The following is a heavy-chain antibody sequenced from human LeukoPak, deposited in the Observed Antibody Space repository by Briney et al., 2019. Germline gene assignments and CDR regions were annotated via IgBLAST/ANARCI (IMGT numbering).Heavy chain of an antibody. D-gene: IGHD5-12*01. CDR1: GGSISSYY. V-gene: IGHV4-59*01. Sequence: KPSETLSLTCTVSGGSISSYYWSWIRQPPGKGLEWIGYINYSGSTNYNPSLKSRVTMSVDTSKNQFSLKLSSVTAADTAMYYCAREGRQGYVYFDHWGQGSLVTVSS. CDR2: INYSGST. J-gene: IGHJ4*02. CDR3: AREGRQGYVYFDH.